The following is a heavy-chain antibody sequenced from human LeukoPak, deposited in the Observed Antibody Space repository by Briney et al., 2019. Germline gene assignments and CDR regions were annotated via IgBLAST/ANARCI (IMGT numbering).Heavy chain of an antibody. Sequence: GGSLRLSCAASGFTFSSYSMDWVCQAPGKGLEWVSYISSSSSTIYYADSVKGRFTISRDNAKNSLYLQMNSLRAEDTAVYYCARDWVRLRPHAFDIWGQGTMVTVSS. V-gene: IGHV3-48*01. J-gene: IGHJ3*02. CDR2: ISSSSSTI. CDR3: ARDWVRLRPHAFDI. CDR1: GFTFSSYS. D-gene: IGHD5-12*01.